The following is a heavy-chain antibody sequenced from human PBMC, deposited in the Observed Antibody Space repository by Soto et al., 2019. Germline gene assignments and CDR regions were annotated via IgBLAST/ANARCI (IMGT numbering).Heavy chain of an antibody. J-gene: IGHJ2*01. V-gene: IGHV3-11*05. D-gene: IGHD6-25*01. CDR3: ARVITAAGGRRYFDI. CDR1: GFTFSDYY. CDR2: INSSSSYT. Sequence: QVQLVESGGGLVKPGGSLRLSCAASGFTFSDYYMSWIRQAPGKGLEWVSYINSSSSYTNYADSEKGRFTISRDNAKNSRYLQMNSLRAEDTAVYYFARVITAAGGRRYFDIWGRGTLVTVSS.